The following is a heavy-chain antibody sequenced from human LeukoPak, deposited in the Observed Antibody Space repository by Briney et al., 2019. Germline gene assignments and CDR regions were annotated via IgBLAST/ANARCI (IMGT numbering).Heavy chain of an antibody. V-gene: IGHV3-21*01. CDR2: LSSSGTYI. J-gene: IGHJ2*01. Sequence: PGGSLRLSCAASGFTFCDYNMNWVRQAPGKGLQWVSSLSSSGTYIYYADSVKGRFTSSRDDAKDSLYRQMNTLRAEDTAVYYCARDSGHGSYWYFDLWGRGTLVTVSS. D-gene: IGHD1-26*01. CDR1: GFTFCDYN. CDR3: ARDSGHGSYWYFDL.